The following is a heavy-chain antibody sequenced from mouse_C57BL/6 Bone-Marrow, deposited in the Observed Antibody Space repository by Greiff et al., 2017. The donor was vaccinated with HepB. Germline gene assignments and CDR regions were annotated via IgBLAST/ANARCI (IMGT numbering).Heavy chain of an antibody. J-gene: IGHJ3*01. Sequence: QVHVKQPGTELVKPGASVKLSCKASGYTFTSYWMHWVKQRPGQGLEWIGNINPSNGGTNYNEKFKSKATLTVDKSSSTAYMQLSSLTSEDSAVYYCARPYYGYDGGFAYWGQGTLVTVSA. CDR1: GYTFTSYW. CDR3: ARPYYGYDGGFAY. D-gene: IGHD2-9*01. V-gene: IGHV1-53*01. CDR2: INPSNGGT.